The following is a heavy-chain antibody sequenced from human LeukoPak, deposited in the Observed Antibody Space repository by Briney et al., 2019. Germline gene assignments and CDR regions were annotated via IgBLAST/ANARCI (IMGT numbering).Heavy chain of an antibody. V-gene: IGHV3-74*01. CDR2: IASDGSST. CDR3: ARGRPHGNDY. D-gene: IGHD4-23*01. Sequence: GGSLRLSCAASGFTFSSYGMNWVRQAPGKGLVWVSRIASDGSSTTYADSVKGRFSISRDNAKNTLYLQMNSLRVEDTAVYYCARGRPHGNDYWGQGTLVTVSS. J-gene: IGHJ4*02. CDR1: GFTFSSYG.